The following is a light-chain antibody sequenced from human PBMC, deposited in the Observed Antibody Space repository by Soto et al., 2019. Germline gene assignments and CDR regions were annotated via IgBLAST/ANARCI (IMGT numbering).Light chain of an antibody. CDR2: EAT. Sequence: QSALTQPASVSGSPGQSITISCTGTSSDVGTYDLVSWYQHHPGAAPKLIIYEATRRPSGISNRFSGSKSGNTASLTVSGLQAEDEADYYCSSYGGRNNLLFGGGTKLTVL. CDR3: SSYGGRNNLL. V-gene: IGLV2-14*02. J-gene: IGLJ2*01. CDR1: SSDVGTYDL.